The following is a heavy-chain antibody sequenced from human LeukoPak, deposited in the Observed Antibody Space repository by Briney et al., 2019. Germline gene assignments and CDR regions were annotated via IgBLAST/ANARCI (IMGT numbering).Heavy chain of an antibody. Sequence: ASVKVSCKPSGYRFTDFYIHWVRQAHGQGLEYMGRINTHNGGTVYVKKFQGRLSMTTDTSIGAAYMELQSLRSDDTAVYYCARDHDYEGLKGNYWGRGTMVTVTS. V-gene: IGHV1-2*06. J-gene: IGHJ1*01. D-gene: IGHD3-10*01. CDR2: INTHNGGT. CDR1: GYRFTDFY. CDR3: ARDHDYEGLKGNY.